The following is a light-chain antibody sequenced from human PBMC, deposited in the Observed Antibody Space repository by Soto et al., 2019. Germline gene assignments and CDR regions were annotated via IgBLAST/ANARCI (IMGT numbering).Light chain of an antibody. CDR3: CSYTTTSTFV. CDR1: SSDVGGYNY. CDR2: EVF. J-gene: IGLJ2*01. Sequence: QSALTQPASVSGSPGQSITISCTGTSSDVGGYNYVSWYQQHPGKVPKLMIFEVFRRPSGISNRFSGSKSGNTASLTISGLQAEDEADYYCCSYTTTSTFVFGGRTKVTVL. V-gene: IGLV2-14*01.